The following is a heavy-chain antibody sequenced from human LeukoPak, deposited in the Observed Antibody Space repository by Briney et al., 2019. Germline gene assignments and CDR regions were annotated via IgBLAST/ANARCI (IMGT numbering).Heavy chain of an antibody. J-gene: IGHJ6*02. D-gene: IGHD1-14*01. V-gene: IGHV3-23*01. CDR1: GFTFSTCA. CDR3: AKVRTYFYHGLDV. Sequence: GGSLRLSCAASGFTFSTCAMSWVRQAPGKGLEWVSGISGTTSGTYYADSVKGRFTISRDNSKNTLFLQVNSLRAEDTAVYYCAKVRTYFYHGLDVWGQGTTVAVSS. CDR2: ISGTTSGT.